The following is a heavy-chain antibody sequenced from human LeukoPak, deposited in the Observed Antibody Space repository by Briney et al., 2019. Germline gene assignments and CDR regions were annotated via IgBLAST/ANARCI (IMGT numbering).Heavy chain of an antibody. D-gene: IGHD3-10*01. CDR1: GYPFTSYN. Sequence: GASVKVSCKASGYPFTSYNINWVRQATGQGLEWMGWMSPNSGNAGYSQNFQGRVTMTRDTSISTAYMELSSLISEDTAVYYCVRDGEGVAISVNYWFDPWGQGTLVTVSS. CDR2: MSPNSGNA. J-gene: IGHJ5*02. CDR3: VRDGEGVAISVNYWFDP. V-gene: IGHV1-8*01.